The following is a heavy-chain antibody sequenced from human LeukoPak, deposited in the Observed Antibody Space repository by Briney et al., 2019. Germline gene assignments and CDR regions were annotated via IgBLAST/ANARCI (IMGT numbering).Heavy chain of an antibody. CDR2: IIPMFETA. CDR1: GGTFSSYA. J-gene: IGHJ3*02. Sequence: PGSSVKVSCKASGGTFSSYAISWVRQASGQGLAWMGGIIPMFETATYAQEFQGRVTITADESTSTAYMELSSLRSEDTAVYYCARGMARIHDAFDIWGQGTMVTVSS. D-gene: IGHD5-24*01. CDR3: ARGMARIHDAFDI. V-gene: IGHV1-69*01.